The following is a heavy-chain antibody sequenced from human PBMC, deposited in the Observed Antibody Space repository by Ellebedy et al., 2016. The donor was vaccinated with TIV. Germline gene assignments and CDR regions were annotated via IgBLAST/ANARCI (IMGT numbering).Heavy chain of an antibody. Sequence: ASVKVSCKASGHTFTSFGISWLRQAPGQGLQWMGWISACTGNTNYVPQFQGRVIMTTDISTTTGYLELRSLRSDDTAVYYCARVIGLRDCDGATCSPPPPLDYWGQGTLVTVSS. V-gene: IGHV1-18*04. CDR2: ISACTGNT. D-gene: IGHD3/OR15-3a*01. CDR3: ARVIGLRDCDGATCSPPPPLDY. J-gene: IGHJ4*02. CDR1: GHTFTSFG.